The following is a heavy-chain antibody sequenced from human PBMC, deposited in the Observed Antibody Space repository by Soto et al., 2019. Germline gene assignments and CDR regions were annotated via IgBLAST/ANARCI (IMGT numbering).Heavy chain of an antibody. CDR3: ARGYRGDAWTAARKGGNDY. J-gene: IGHJ4*02. D-gene: IGHD6-6*01. CDR1: GGSFSGYY. Sequence: SETLSLTCAVYGGSFSGYYWSWIRQPPGKGLEWIGEINHSGSTNYNPSLKSRVTISVDTSKNQFSLKLSSVTAADTAVYYCARGYRGDAWTAARKGGNDYWGQGTLVTVSS. V-gene: IGHV4-34*01. CDR2: INHSGST.